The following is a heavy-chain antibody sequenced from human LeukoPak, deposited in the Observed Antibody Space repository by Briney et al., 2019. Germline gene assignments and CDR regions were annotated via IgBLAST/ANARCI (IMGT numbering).Heavy chain of an antibody. CDR2: IESDGTST. D-gene: IGHD6-13*01. J-gene: IGHJ3*01. CDR3: ARDQYSSTWYRGAFDV. CDR1: GFTFTTSW. V-gene: IGHV3-74*01. Sequence: GGSLRFSCAASGFTFTTSWMHWLRQAPGKGLVWVSRIESDGTSTTYADSVKGRFTISRDNAKNPLYLQRNSLRAEDTAVYYCARDQYSSTWYRGAFDVWGQGTMVSVSS.